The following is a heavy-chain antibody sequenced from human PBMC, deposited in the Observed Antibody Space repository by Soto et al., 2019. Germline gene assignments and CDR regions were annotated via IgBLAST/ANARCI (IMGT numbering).Heavy chain of an antibody. CDR3: ARTNYDFWSGHRLYFDY. Sequence: SETLSLTCSVSGGSINSSSYFWGWVRQPPGKGLEWIGSIYYSGSTYYNPSLRSRVTISVDTSKNQFSLKLGSVTAADTAVYYCARTNYDFWSGHRLYFDYWGQGTLVTVSS. CDR2: IYYSGST. V-gene: IGHV4-39*01. CDR1: GGSINSSSYF. D-gene: IGHD3-3*01. J-gene: IGHJ4*02.